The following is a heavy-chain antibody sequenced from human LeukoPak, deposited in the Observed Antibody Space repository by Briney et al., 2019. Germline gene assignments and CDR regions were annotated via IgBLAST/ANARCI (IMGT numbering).Heavy chain of an antibody. CDR3: ARVVASTSIVS. J-gene: IGHJ4*02. D-gene: IGHD2-15*01. Sequence: SETLSLTCIVSGYSIISDYFWGWARQPPGKGPEWIGSIFHSGSVYYNPSLKSRVTISIDPSKNRFSLKLTSVTAADTAIYYCARVVASTSIVSWGQGTLVTVSS. CDR1: GYSIISDYF. CDR2: IFHSGSV. V-gene: IGHV4-38-2*02.